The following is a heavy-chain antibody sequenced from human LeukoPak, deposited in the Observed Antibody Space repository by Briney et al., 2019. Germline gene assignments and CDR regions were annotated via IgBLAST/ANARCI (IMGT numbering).Heavy chain of an antibody. D-gene: IGHD5-18*01. V-gene: IGHV4-39*07. Sequence: SETLSLTCTVSGGSISSSSYYWGWIRQPPGKGLEWIGSIYYSGSTYYNPSLKSRVTISVDTSKNQFSLKLSSVTAADPAVYYCANTAMVTGWFDPWGQGTLVTVSS. J-gene: IGHJ5*02. CDR3: ANTAMVTGWFDP. CDR1: GGSISSSSYY. CDR2: IYYSGST.